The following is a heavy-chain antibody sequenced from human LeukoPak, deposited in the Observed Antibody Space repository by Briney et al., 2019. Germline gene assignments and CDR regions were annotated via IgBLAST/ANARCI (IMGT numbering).Heavy chain of an antibody. CDR1: GGSFSGYY. Sequence: PSETLSLTCAVYGGSFSGYYWSWIRQPPEKGLEWIGEINHSGSTNYNPSLKSRVTISVDTSKNQFSLKLSSVTAADTAVYYCARLQSGYSSSWYFYYYYMDVWGKGTTVTISS. J-gene: IGHJ6*03. V-gene: IGHV4-34*01. CDR3: ARLQSGYSSSWYFYYYYMDV. CDR2: INHSGST. D-gene: IGHD6-13*01.